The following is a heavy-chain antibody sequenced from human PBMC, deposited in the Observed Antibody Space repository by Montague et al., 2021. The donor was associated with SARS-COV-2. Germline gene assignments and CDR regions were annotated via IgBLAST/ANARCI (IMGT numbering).Heavy chain of an antibody. CDR1: GGSISSYY. D-gene: IGHD2-2*01. V-gene: IGHV4-59*01. CDR2: IYYSGST. Sequence: SETLSLTCTVSGGSISSYYWSWIRQPPGKGLEWIGYIYYSGSTNYNLSLKSRVTISVDTSKNQFSLKLSSVTAADTAVYYCARQGDQLLLEYWFDPWGQGTLVTVSS. J-gene: IGHJ5*02. CDR3: ARQGDQLLLEYWFDP.